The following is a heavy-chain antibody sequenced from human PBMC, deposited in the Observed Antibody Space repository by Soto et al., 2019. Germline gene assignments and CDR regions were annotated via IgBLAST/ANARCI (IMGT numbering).Heavy chain of an antibody. CDR1: GFTFSTYY. V-gene: IGHV3-23*01. J-gene: IGHJ4*02. D-gene: IGHD5-12*01. Sequence: PGGSLRLSCAASGFTFSTYYMGWVRQAPGKGLEWVSAISGSGGSTYYADSVKGRFTISRDNSKNTLYLQMNSLRAEDTAVYYCAKDRIRRDGYNYPFDYWGQGTLVTVSS. CDR2: ISGSGGST. CDR3: AKDRIRRDGYNYPFDY.